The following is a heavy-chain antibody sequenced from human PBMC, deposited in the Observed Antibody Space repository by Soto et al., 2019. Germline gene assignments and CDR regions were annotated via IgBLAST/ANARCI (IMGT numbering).Heavy chain of an antibody. CDR2: ISGSDDST. V-gene: IGHV3-23*01. J-gene: IGHJ6*02. CDR1: GFTFSSYA. CDR3: AKGIRIRFLEWLPEYYYGMDV. D-gene: IGHD3-3*01. Sequence: PGGSLRLSCAGSGFTFSSYAMSWVRQAPGKGLEWVSVISGSDDSTYYADSVKGRFTISRDQSKKTLYLQMNSLRFEDTAVYYCAKGIRIRFLEWLPEYYYGMDVWGQGTTVTVSS.